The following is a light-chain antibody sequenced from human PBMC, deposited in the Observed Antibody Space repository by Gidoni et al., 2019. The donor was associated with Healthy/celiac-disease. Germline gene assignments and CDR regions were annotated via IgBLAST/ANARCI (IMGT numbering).Light chain of an antibody. CDR3: QQSYSTPGGT. V-gene: IGKV1-39*01. J-gene: IGKJ3*01. Sequence: DIQMTQSPSSLSASVGDRVTITCRASQSISSYLNWYQQKPGKAPKLLIYAASSLQSGVLSRFSGSGSGTDFTLTISSLQPEDFATYYCQQSYSTPGGTFGRGTKVDIK. CDR1: QSISSY. CDR2: AAS.